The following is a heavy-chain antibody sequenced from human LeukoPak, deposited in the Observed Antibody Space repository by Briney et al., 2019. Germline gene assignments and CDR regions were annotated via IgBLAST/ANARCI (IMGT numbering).Heavy chain of an antibody. V-gene: IGHV4-59*08. CDR3: ARHTPGGDPLRFLSP. CDR1: GGSISSYY. CDR2: IYYSGST. Sequence: KPSAPLSLTCTVSGGSISSYYWSWIRQPPGKGLEWIGYIYYSGSTNYDPSLKSRVTISVDTSKNQFSLKLSSVTAADTAVYYCARHTPGGDPLRFLSPWGQGTLVTVSS. D-gene: IGHD3-3*01. J-gene: IGHJ4*02.